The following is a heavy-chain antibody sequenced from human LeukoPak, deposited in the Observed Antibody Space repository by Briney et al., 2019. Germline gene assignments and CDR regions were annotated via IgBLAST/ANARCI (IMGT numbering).Heavy chain of an antibody. V-gene: IGHV3-30*18. D-gene: IGHD3-16*02. J-gene: IGHJ4*02. CDR1: GFTFSDYG. Sequence: GGSLRLSRATSGFTFSDYGMHWVRQAPGKGLEWVAGTAYDDVNKYYGDSVKGRFTISRDKSKNTLYLQMNSLRAADTAVYYCAKDLERGSFGYSPIDHWGQGTLVTVSS. CDR3: AKDLERGSFGYSPIDH. CDR2: TAYDDVNK.